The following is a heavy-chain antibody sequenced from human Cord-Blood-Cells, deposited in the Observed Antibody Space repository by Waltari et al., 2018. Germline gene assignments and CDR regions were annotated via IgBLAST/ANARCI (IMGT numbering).Heavy chain of an antibody. V-gene: IGHV3-7*01. Sequence: EVQLVESGGGLVQPGGSLRLSGAASGFTFRRYWLCWVRQAPGKGREWVANIKQDGSEKYYVDSVKGRFTISRDNAKNSLYLQMNSLRAEDTAVYYCARWVGNWFDPWGQGTLVTVSS. CDR2: IKQDGSEK. CDR3: ARWVGNWFDP. J-gene: IGHJ5*02. CDR1: GFTFRRYW.